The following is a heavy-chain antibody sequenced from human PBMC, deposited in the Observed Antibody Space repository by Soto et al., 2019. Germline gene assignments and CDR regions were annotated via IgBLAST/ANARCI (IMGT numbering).Heavy chain of an antibody. CDR3: ARDMGSGWYRSPVIDY. D-gene: IGHD6-19*01. V-gene: IGHV3-11*01. Sequence: GGSVRLSCAAPGFTFSDYYMSWIRQAPGKGLEWVSYISSSGSTIYYADSVKGRFTISRDNAKNSLYLQMNSLRAEDTAVYYCARDMGSGWYRSPVIDYWGQGTLVTVSS. CDR2: ISSSGSTI. J-gene: IGHJ4*02. CDR1: GFTFSDYY.